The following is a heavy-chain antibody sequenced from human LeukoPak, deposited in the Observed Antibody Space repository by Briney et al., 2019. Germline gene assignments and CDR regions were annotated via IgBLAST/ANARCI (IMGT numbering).Heavy chain of an antibody. J-gene: IGHJ4*02. CDR1: GFSFSNYW. D-gene: IGHD1-26*01. CDR2: IKQDGSDK. CDR3: ARLVGAKSLDY. V-gene: IGHV3-7*01. Sequence: EGSLRVSCAAAGFSFSNYWMSWVRQAPGKGLEWVAIIKQDGSDKYYVDSLKGRFTISRDNAKSSLYLQMNSLRAEDTAVYYCARLVGAKSLDYWGQGTLVTVSS.